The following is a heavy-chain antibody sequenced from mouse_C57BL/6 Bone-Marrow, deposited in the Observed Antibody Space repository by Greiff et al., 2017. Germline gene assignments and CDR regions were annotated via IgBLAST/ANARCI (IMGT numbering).Heavy chain of an antibody. J-gene: IGHJ3*01. Sequence: QVQLQQPGAELVMPGASVKLSCKASGYTFSSYGMSWVQQTPGQGLEWIAAIDPSDSYTNYHHNFKGKSTFTVDKSYSTAYLQLSGLTSEDSAMYYCARLDQAWAIAYWGQGTLVTVSA. V-gene: IGHV1-69*01. CDR3: ARLDQAWAIAY. CDR2: IDPSDSYT. D-gene: IGHD3-2*02. CDR1: GYTFSSYG.